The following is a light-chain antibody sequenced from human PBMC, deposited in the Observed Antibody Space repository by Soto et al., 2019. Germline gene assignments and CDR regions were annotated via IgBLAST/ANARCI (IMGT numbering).Light chain of an antibody. CDR3: ASWDDSMNGYV. CDR2: RNN. Sequence: QSVLTQPPSASGTPGQRVTISCSGSSSNIGSNAVNWYQQLPGTAPKLLIYRNNERPSGVPDRFSGSKSGTSASLAISGLQSEDEADYYCASWDDSMNGYVFGTGTKVNVL. J-gene: IGLJ1*01. V-gene: IGLV1-44*01. CDR1: SSNIGSNA.